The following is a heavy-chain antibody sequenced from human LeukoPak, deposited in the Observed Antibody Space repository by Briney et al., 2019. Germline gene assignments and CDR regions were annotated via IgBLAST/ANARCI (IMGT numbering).Heavy chain of an antibody. CDR2: IDPGDSYI. J-gene: IGHJ6*04. Sequence: RPGESLQISCKGSGSIFTSYWISWVRQVRGKGLEWMGRIDPGDSYINYSPSFQGHVSISADKSISTAYLQWSSLKASDTAMYYCARLRGYCSSTSCYATSYYYYGMDVWGKGTTVTVSS. CDR1: GSIFTSYW. CDR3: ARLRGYCSSTSCYATSYYYYGMDV. V-gene: IGHV5-10-1*01. D-gene: IGHD2-2*01.